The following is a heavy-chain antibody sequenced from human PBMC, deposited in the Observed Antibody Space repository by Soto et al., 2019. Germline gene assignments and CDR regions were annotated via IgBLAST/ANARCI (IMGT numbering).Heavy chain of an antibody. J-gene: IGHJ4*02. CDR3: ATTRTPYVYDFDS. CDR2: FDPEEGEI. V-gene: IGHV1-24*01. CDR1: GHSLTDLS. Sequence: ASVKVSCKVAGHSLTDLSMHWVRQGPGRGLEWLGGFDPEEGEIIYAQNFQGRIRLTEDTSTDTAFMELNSLKSEDTAIYYCATTRTPYVYDFDSWGQGSLVTVFS. D-gene: IGHD3-16*01.